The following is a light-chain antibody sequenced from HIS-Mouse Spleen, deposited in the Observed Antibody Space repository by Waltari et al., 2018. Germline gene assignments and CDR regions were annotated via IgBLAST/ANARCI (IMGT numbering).Light chain of an antibody. CDR3: QQLNSYPQET. J-gene: IGKJ4*01. V-gene: IGKV1-9*01. Sequence: DIQLTQSPSFLSASVGDRVTITCRASQGISSYLAWYQQKPGKAPKLLIYAASTLQSGVPSRFSGSESGTEFTLTISSLQPEDFATYYCQQLNSYPQETFGGGTKVEIK. CDR2: AAS. CDR1: QGISSY.